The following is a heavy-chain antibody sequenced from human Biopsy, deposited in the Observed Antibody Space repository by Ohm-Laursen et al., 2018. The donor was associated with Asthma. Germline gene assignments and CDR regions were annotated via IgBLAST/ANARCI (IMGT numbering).Heavy chain of an antibody. D-gene: IGHD6-13*01. J-gene: IGHJ6*02. V-gene: IGHV4-34*01. CDR2: INHSGST. CDR1: GGSFSGYY. Sequence: SETLSLTCAVYGGSFSGYYWSWIRQPPGKGLEWIGEINHSGSTNYNPSLKSRVTISVDTSKNQFSLKLSSVTAADTAVYYRARITNDRIAAAGRYYYYGMDVWGQGTTVTVSS. CDR3: ARITNDRIAAAGRYYYYGMDV.